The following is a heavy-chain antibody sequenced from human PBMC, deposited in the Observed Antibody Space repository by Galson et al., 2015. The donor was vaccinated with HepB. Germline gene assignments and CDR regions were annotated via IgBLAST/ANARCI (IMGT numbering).Heavy chain of an antibody. CDR3: ARDRLREEEFSFDY. V-gene: IGHV1-18*04. D-gene: IGHD3-10*01. CDR1: GSTFTTYD. Sequence: SVKVSCKASGSTFTTYDISWVRQAPGQGLEWMGWINTYNGNTNYTQKLQGRVTMTTDTSTGTAYMELRSLRSDDTAVYYCARDRLREEEFSFDYWGQATLVTVSS. CDR2: INTYNGNT. J-gene: IGHJ4*02.